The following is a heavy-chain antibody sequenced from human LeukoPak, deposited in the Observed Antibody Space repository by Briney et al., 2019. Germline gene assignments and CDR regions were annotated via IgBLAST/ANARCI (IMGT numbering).Heavy chain of an antibody. CDR2: IFSNDEK. J-gene: IGHJ4*02. V-gene: IGHV2-26*01. CDR1: GFSLSNARMG. Sequence: SGPVLLQPTATLTLTCTVSGFSLSNARMGVSWIRQPPGKALEWLTHIFSNDEKSYTTSLKSRLTISKDTFKSQVVLTMTNVDPVDTATYYCARMPYYDFWSGYGYYFDYWGQGTLVTVSS. CDR3: ARMPYYDFWSGYGYYFDY. D-gene: IGHD3-3*01.